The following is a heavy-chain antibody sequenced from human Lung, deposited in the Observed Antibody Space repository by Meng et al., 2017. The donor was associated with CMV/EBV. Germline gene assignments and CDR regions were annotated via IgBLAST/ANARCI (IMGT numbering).Heavy chain of an antibody. Sequence: GGSXRLXCAASGFXFSSYDMHWVRQATGKSLEWVSGIGTAGDTYYPGSVKGRFTISRENAKNSLYLQMNSLRAGDTAVYYCARAYGLVTGYSSGWSANWYFDLWXRGTLVTVSS. CDR3: ARAYGLVTGYSSGWSANWYFDL. D-gene: IGHD6-19*01. CDR1: GFXFSSYD. CDR2: IGTAGDT. J-gene: IGHJ2*01. V-gene: IGHV3-13*01.